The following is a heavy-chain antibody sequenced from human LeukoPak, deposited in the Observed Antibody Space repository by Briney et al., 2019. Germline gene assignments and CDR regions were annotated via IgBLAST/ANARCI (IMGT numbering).Heavy chain of an antibody. V-gene: IGHV3-30-3*01. CDR2: ISYDENDK. D-gene: IGHD6-19*01. Sequence: PGGSLRLSCAASGFTFSPYAMHWVRQAPGKGLEWVAVISYDENDKHYADSVKGRFTISRDNSKNTIYLQMNRLRAEDTAVYYCASSSGGYSSGWSLYWGQGTLVTVSS. CDR1: GFTFSPYA. CDR3: ASSSGGYSSGWSLY. J-gene: IGHJ4*02.